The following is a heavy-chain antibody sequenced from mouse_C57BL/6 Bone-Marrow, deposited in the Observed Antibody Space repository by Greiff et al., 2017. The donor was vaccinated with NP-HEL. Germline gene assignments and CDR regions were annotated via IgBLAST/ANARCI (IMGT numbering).Heavy chain of an antibody. V-gene: IGHV14-4*01. CDR1: GFNIKDDY. CDR3: TTLRGDY. D-gene: IGHD1-1*01. J-gene: IGHJ2*01. CDR2: IDPENGDT. Sequence: EVQLHQSGAELVRPGASVKLSCTASGFNIKDDYMHWVKQRPEQGLEWIGWIDPENGDTEYASKFQGKATITADTSSNTAYLQLSSLTSEDTAVYYCTTLRGDYWGQGTTLTVSS.